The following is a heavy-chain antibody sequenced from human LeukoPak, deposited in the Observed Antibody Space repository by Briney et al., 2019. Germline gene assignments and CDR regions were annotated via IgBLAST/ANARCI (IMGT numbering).Heavy chain of an antibody. CDR1: GGSISSYY. J-gene: IGHJ4*02. CDR3: ARDVMITFGGVIVTYFDY. D-gene: IGHD3-16*02. V-gene: IGHV4-59*01. CDR2: IYYSGST. Sequence: SETLSLTCTVSGGSISSYYWSWIRQPPGKGLEWIGYIYYSGSTNYNPSLKSRVTISVDTSKNQFSLKLSSVTAADTAVYYCARDVMITFGGVIVTYFDYWGQGTLATVSS.